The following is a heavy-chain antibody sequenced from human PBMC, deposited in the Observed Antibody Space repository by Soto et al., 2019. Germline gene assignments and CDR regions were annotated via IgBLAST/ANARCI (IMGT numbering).Heavy chain of an antibody. CDR2: ISGSGGST. D-gene: IGHD4-4*01. Sequence: EVQLLESGGGLVQPGGSLRLSCAASGFAFSSYAMSWVRQAPGKGLEWVSAISGSGGSTYYADSVKGRFTISRDNSKNTLYLQMNSLRAEDTAVYYCAKRRYSNYEYYGMDVWGQGTTVTVSS. J-gene: IGHJ6*02. CDR3: AKRRYSNYEYYGMDV. CDR1: GFAFSSYA. V-gene: IGHV3-23*01.